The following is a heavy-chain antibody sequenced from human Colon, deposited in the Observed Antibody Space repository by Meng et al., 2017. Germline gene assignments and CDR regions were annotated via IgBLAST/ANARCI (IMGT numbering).Heavy chain of an antibody. J-gene: IGHJ4*01. CDR3: ARLSILGGVYLDY. V-gene: IGHV4-31*03. CDR2: IYYSGST. D-gene: IGHD3-16*01. Sequence: QIQRQVPGPGLVKPSQILSLTCTVSGDSISSGGYYWSWVRHFPGKGLEWLGYIYYSGSTLYNPSLESRVTISVDTSMNQFSLYLHSLTAADTAVYFCARLSILGGVYLDYWGPGKLVTVSS. CDR1: GDSISSGGYY.